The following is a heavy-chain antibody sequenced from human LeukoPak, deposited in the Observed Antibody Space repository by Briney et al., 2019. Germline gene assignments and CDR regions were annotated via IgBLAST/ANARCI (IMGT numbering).Heavy chain of an antibody. V-gene: IGHV3-7*01. Sequence: GGSLRLSCAASGFTFSSYWMSWVRQAPGKGLEWVANIKQDGSEKYYVDSVKGRFTISRDNAKNSLYLQMNSLRAEDTAVYYCARDGGYDFWSGYYEDHYYMDVWGKGTTVTVSS. CDR2: IKQDGSEK. D-gene: IGHD3-3*01. CDR3: ARDGGYDFWSGYYEDHYYMDV. CDR1: GFTFSSYW. J-gene: IGHJ6*03.